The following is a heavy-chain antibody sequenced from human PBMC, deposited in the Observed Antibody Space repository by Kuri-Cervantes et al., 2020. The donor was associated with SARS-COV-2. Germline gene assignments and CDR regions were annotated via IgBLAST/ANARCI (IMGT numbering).Heavy chain of an antibody. CDR2: VSYNGTNK. CDR1: GFNYLNYA. D-gene: IGHD5-18*01. CDR3: ATPRGYSYGPFDY. V-gene: IGHV3-30-3*01. J-gene: IGHJ4*02. Sequence: GESLKISCTASGFNYLNYAIHWVRQAPGTGLEWVAVVSYNGTNKYYADSVKGRFTISRDNSRNTLYLQMNSLRAEDTAVYYCATPRGYSYGPFDYWGQGTLVTSPQ.